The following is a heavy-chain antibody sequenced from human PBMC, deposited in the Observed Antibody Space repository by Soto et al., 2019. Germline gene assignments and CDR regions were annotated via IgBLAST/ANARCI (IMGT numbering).Heavy chain of an antibody. J-gene: IGHJ4*02. CDR3: ASGGSGSWYFDY. V-gene: IGHV1-18*01. D-gene: IGHD6-13*01. CDR2: ISAYNGNT. CDR1: GYTFTSYG. Sequence: ASVKVSCKASGYTFTSYGISWVRQAPEQGLERMGWISAYNGNTNYAQKHQGRVTITADESTSTAYMELSSLRSEDTALYYCASGGSGSWYFDYWGQGTLVTVSS.